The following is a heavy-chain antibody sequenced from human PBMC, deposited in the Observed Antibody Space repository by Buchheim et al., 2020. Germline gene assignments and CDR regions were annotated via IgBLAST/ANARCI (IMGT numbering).Heavy chain of an antibody. CDR1: GFTFSSYG. V-gene: IGHV3-33*01. CDR2: IWYDGSNK. Sequence: QVQLVESGGGVVQPGRSLRLSCAASGFTFSSYGMHWVRQAPGKGLEWVAVIWYDGSNKYYADSVKGRFTISRDNYKKKMHLQMNSLRAEDTAVYYCARDSHNYGMDVWGQGTT. CDR3: ARDSHNYGMDV. J-gene: IGHJ6*02.